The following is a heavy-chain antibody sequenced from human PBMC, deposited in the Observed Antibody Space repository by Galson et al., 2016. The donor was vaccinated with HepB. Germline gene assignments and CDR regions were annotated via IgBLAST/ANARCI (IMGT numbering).Heavy chain of an antibody. Sequence: SLRLSCAASGFTFRKYDMHWVRQAPGKGLEWVSSISSSSRSIYYADSVKGRFTISRDNARTSLYLQMNSLRAEDTAIYYCASLLGPTGDYWGQGTLVTVSS. D-gene: IGHD1-26*01. CDR2: ISSSSRSI. J-gene: IGHJ4*02. CDR1: GFTFRKYD. CDR3: ASLLGPTGDY. V-gene: IGHV3-21*01.